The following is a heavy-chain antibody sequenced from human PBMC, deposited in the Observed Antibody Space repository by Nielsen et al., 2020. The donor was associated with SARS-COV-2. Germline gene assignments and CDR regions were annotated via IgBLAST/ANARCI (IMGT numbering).Heavy chain of an antibody. CDR1: GYTFTSYV. Sequence: ASVKVSCKASGYTFTSYVINWVRQATGQGLEWMGWMNPNSGNTGYAQKFQGRVTMTRNTSISTAYMELSSLRSEDTAVYYCARGEWELQGDWFDPWGQGTLVTVSS. D-gene: IGHD1-26*01. CDR3: ARGEWELQGDWFDP. V-gene: IGHV1-8*01. CDR2: MNPNSGNT. J-gene: IGHJ5*02.